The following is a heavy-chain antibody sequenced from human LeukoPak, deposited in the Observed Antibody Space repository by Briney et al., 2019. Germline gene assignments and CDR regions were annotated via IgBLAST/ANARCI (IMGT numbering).Heavy chain of an antibody. CDR3: ASSQEYDYVWGSYRYTSYYFDY. Sequence: PSETLSLTCAVYGGSFSGYYWSWIRQPPGKGLEWIGEINHSGSTNYNPSLKSRVTISVDTSKNQFSLKLSSVTAADTAVYYCASSQEYDYVWGSYRYTSYYFDYWGQGTLVTVSS. CDR1: GGSFSGYY. CDR2: INHSGST. D-gene: IGHD3-16*02. J-gene: IGHJ4*02. V-gene: IGHV4-34*01.